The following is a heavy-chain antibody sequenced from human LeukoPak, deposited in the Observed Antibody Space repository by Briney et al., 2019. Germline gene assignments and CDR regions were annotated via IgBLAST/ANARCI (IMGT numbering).Heavy chain of an antibody. CDR3: AKGPMIKFDP. Sequence: PGGSLRLSGAASGFTFSNYAMHWLGQAPGKGLEYVSSISGNGGGIYYANSVKGRFTISRDNSQDTPYLQLGSLSAEDMAIYYCAKGPMIKFDPWGQGALVTVSS. D-gene: IGHD3-16*01. V-gene: IGHV3-64*01. CDR2: ISGNGGGI. CDR1: GFTFSNYA. J-gene: IGHJ5*02.